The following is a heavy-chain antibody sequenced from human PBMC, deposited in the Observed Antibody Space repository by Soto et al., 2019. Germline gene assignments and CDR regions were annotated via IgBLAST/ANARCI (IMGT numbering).Heavy chain of an antibody. D-gene: IGHD5-12*01. CDR3: AREVGDGYNWHAAFDI. CDR2: IIPIFGTA. Sequence: SVKVSCKASGGTFSSYAISWLRQAPGQGLEWMGGIIPIFGTANYAQKFQGRVTITADKSTSTAYMELSSLRSEDTAVYYCAREVGDGYNWHAAFDIWGQGTMVTVSS. J-gene: IGHJ3*02. V-gene: IGHV1-69*06. CDR1: GGTFSSYA.